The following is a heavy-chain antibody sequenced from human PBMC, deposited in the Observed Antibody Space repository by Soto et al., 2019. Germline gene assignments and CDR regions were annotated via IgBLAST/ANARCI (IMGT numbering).Heavy chain of an antibody. D-gene: IGHD2-21*02. CDR2: INPSGGST. CDR1: GYTFTHYY. V-gene: IGHV1-46*01. CDR3: ATLGGVVVTAIPERTGNFDY. Sequence: ASVPVSCKASGYTFTHYYMHWVGQAPANGREWMGIINPSGGSTSYAQKFQGRVTMTRDTPTSTVYMELSSLRSEDTAVYYCATLGGVVVTAIPERTGNFDYWGQGTLVTVSS. J-gene: IGHJ4*02.